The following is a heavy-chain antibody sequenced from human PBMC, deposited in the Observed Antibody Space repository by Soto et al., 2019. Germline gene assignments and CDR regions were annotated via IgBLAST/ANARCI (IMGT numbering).Heavy chain of an antibody. J-gene: IGHJ6*03. D-gene: IGHD5-12*01. CDR1: GGSINSYS. V-gene: IGHV4-59*08. CDR2: ISYSGST. Sequence: SETLSLTCAVSGGSINSYSWSWIRQPPGKGLEWIGFISYSGSTNDNPSIKSRINISVDTSKNLFYLRLTSVTAADTAVYYCARQAGIYSDYYYYMDVWGKGTTVTVSS. CDR3: ARQAGIYSDYYYYMDV.